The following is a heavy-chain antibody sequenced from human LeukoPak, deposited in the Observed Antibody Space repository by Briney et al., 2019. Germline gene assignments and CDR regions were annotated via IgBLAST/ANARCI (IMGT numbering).Heavy chain of an antibody. D-gene: IGHD3-3*01. CDR2: IYYSGST. Sequence: SETLSLTCTVSGVSISSSSYYWGWIRQPPGKGLEWIGSIYYSGSTCYNPSLKRRLTISVDTSKNQFSLKLSSVTAADTAVYYCARSQGRITIFGVVTQFDYWGQGTLVTVSS. CDR3: ARSQGRITIFGVVTQFDY. J-gene: IGHJ4*02. CDR1: GVSISSSSYY. V-gene: IGHV4-39*07.